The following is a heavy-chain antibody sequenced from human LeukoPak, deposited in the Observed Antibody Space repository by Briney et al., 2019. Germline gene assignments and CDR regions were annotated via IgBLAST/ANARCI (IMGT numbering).Heavy chain of an antibody. CDR1: GYTFDSCG. J-gene: IGHJ4*02. D-gene: IGHD1-7*01. Sequence: GASVTVSCKASGYTFDSCGITWVRQDPGQGLEWVGWISPYTGKTDYGQKFQGRVTMTTDTSTSTAYMELTSLRSDDTAVYYCARDEARITGTTDSWGQGTLVTVSS. CDR3: ARDEARITGTTDS. CDR2: ISPYTGKT. V-gene: IGHV1-18*01.